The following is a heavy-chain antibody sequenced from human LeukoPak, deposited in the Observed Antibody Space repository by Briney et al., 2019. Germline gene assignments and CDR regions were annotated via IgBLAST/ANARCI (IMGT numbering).Heavy chain of an antibody. CDR2: INHSGST. D-gene: IGHD4-17*01. CDR1: GGALSGYY. V-gene: IGHV4-34*01. Sequence: PSETLSLTCAVYGGALSGYYWSWIRQPPGKGLEWIGEINHSGSTNYNPSLKSQVTISVDTSKNQFSLKLSSVPAADTAVYYCASSGRMTTVTTAFHYWGQGTLVTVSS. CDR3: ASSGRMTTVTTAFHY. J-gene: IGHJ4*02.